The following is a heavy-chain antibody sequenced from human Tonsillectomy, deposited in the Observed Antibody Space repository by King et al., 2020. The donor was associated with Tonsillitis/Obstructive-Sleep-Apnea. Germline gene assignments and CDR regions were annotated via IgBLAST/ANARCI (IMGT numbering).Heavy chain of an antibody. CDR2: ISAYNGNT. D-gene: IGHD3-10*01. CDR3: ARDLTIWDDYYGSGSYSLHDAFDF. J-gene: IGHJ3*01. CDR1: GYTFSSYG. V-gene: IGHV1-18*01. Sequence: VQLVESGAEVKKPGASVKVSCKASGYTFSSYGISWVRQAPGQGLEWMGWISAYNGNTKYAQKLQGRVTMNTDTSTSTPYMELRSLRSDDTAVYYCARDLTIWDDYYGSGSYSLHDAFDFWGQGTMVTVSS.